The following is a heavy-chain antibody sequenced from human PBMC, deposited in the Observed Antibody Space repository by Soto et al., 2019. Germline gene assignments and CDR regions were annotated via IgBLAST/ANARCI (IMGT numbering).Heavy chain of an antibody. CDR1: GGTFSSYA. CDR3: ARMARIYYDSSGYYWNWFDP. CDR2: IIPSFGTA. Sequence: QVQLVQSGAEVKKPGSSVKVSCKASGGTFSSYAISWVRQAPGQGLEWMGGIIPSFGTANYAQKFQGRVTITADESTSTAYMELSSLRSEDTAVYYCARMARIYYDSSGYYWNWFDPWGQGTLVTVSS. D-gene: IGHD3-22*01. J-gene: IGHJ5*02. V-gene: IGHV1-69*01.